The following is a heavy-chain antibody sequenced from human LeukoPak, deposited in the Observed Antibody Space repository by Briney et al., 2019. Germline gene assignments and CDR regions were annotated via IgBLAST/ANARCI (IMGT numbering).Heavy chain of an antibody. CDR1: GGSISSYY. CDR3: ARDPGDWGPGW. CDR2: IYYSGST. Sequence: SETLSLTCTVSGGSISSYYWSWIRQPPGKGLEWIGYIYYSGSTNYNPSLKSRVTISVDTSKNQFSLKLSSVTAADTAVYYCARDPGDWGPGWWGQGTLVTVSS. V-gene: IGHV4-59*12. J-gene: IGHJ4*02. D-gene: IGHD7-27*01.